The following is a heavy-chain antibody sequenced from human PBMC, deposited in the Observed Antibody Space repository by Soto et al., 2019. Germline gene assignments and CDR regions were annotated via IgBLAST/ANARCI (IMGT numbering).Heavy chain of an antibody. CDR3: ARDGLSHIAVAGTEIDY. CDR2: ISYDGSNK. CDR1: GFTFSSYA. V-gene: IGHV3-30-3*01. J-gene: IGHJ4*02. Sequence: GGSLRLSCAASGFTFSSYAMHWVRQAPGKGLEWVAVISYDGSNKYYADSVKGRFTISRDNSKNTLYLQMNSLRAEDTAVYYCARDGLSHIAVAGTEIDYWGQGTLVTVPS. D-gene: IGHD6-19*01.